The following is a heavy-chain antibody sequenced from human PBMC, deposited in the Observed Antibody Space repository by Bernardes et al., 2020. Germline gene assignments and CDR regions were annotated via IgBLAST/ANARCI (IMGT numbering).Heavy chain of an antibody. CDR1: GYTFTSYD. V-gene: IGHV1-8*01. CDR2: MNPNSGNT. D-gene: IGHD3-10*01. Sequence: ASMKVSCKASGYTFTSYDINWVRQATGQGLEWMGWMNPNSGNTGYAQKFQGRVTMTRNTSISTAYMELSSLRSEDTAVYYCARAWMVRGVILRNYYYYGMDVWGQGTTVTVSS. J-gene: IGHJ6*02. CDR3: ARAWMVRGVILRNYYYYGMDV.